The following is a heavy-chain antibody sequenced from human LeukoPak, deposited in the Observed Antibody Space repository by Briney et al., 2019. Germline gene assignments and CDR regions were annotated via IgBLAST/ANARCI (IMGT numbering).Heavy chain of an antibody. V-gene: IGHV1-2*04. Sequence: GASVKLSCKASGYTFTGYYMHWVRQAPGQGLEWMGWINPNSGGTNYAQKFQGWVTMTRDTSISTAHMELSRLRSDDTAVYYCARVVAGTWGVFDYWGQGTLVTVSS. J-gene: IGHJ4*02. CDR2: INPNSGGT. CDR1: GYTFTGYY. CDR3: ARVVAGTWGVFDY. D-gene: IGHD6-19*01.